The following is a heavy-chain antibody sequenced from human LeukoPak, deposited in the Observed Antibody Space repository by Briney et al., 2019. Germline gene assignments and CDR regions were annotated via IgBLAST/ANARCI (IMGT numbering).Heavy chain of an antibody. V-gene: IGHV4-31*03. J-gene: IGHJ3*02. CDR3: ARDSPHSYGYDDAFDI. CDR2: IYYSGST. CDR1: GGSISSGGYY. D-gene: IGHD5-18*01. Sequence: SETLSLTCTVSGGSISSGGYYWSWIRQHPGKGLEWIGYIYYSGSTYYNPSLKSRVTISVDTSKNQFSLKLSSVTAADPAVYYCARDSPHSYGYDDAFDIWGQGTMVTVSS.